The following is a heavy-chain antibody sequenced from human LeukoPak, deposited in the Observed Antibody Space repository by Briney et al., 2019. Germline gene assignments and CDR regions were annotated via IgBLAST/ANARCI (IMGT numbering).Heavy chain of an antibody. J-gene: IGHJ4*02. D-gene: IGHD2-15*01. CDR1: GVSISSYY. CDR3: ARDDEVARFDY. Sequence: SETLSLTCTVSGVSISSYYWSWIRQPAGKGLEWIGRFYTSGRTNYNPSLKSRVTMSVDTSKNQFSLKLSSVTAADTAVYYCARDDEVARFDYWGQGTLVTVSS. CDR2: FYTSGRT. V-gene: IGHV4-4*07.